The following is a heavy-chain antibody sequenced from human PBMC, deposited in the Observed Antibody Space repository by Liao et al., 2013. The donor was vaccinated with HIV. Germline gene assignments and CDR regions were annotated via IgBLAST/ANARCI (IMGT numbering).Heavy chain of an antibody. V-gene: IGHV4-30-2*03. J-gene: IGHJ4*02. CDR3: ASWGYYPYYFDY. D-gene: IGHD3-22*01. CDR1: GGSISSGGYS. CDR2: IYYSGST. Sequence: QLQLQESGSGLVKPSQTLSLTCAVSGGSISSGGYSWSWIRQPPGKGLEWIGSIYYSGSTYYNPSLKSRVTISVDTSKNQFSLKLSSVTAADTAVYYCASWGYYPYYFDYWGQGTLVTVSS.